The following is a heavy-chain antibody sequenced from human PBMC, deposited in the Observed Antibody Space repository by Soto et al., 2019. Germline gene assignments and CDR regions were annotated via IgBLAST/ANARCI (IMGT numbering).Heavy chain of an antibody. CDR3: ARDASGFYIDWFDS. V-gene: IGHV1-18*01. J-gene: IGHJ5*01. D-gene: IGHD3-9*01. Sequence: QVHLVQSGTEVKKPGASVKVSCKTSGYSFSSYGVTWVRQAPGQGLEWMGWISGYNGNTNYAQKLQVRVTMTIDTSTSTTYMELRSLRFADTARYFCARDASGFYIDWFDSWGQGTLVTVSS. CDR1: GYSFSSYG. CDR2: ISGYNGNT.